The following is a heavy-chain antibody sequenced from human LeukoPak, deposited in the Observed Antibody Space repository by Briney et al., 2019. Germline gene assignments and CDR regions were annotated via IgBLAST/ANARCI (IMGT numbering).Heavy chain of an antibody. CDR2: ISSSSSYT. D-gene: IGHD3-22*01. V-gene: IGHV3-11*05. CDR1: GFTFSDYY. CDR3: AKDRVSYYNSVGYYSDY. Sequence: TGGSLRLSCAASGFTFSDYYMSWIRQAPGKGLEWVSYISSSSSYTNYADSVKGRFTISRDNAKNSLYLQMNSLRADDTAVYYCAKDRVSYYNSVGYYSDYWGQGNLVTVSS. J-gene: IGHJ4*02.